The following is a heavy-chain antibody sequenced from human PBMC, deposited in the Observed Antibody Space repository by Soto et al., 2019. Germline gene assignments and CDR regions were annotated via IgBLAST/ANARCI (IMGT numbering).Heavy chain of an antibody. CDR2: IIPIFGTA. J-gene: IGHJ6*02. D-gene: IGHD3-22*01. CDR3: AGGTYYYDSSGYYYYYYYGMDV. V-gene: IGHV1-69*13. Sequence: GASVKVSCKASGGTFSSYAISWVRQAPGQGLEWMGGIIPIFGTANYAQKFQGRVTITADESTSTAYMELSSLRSEDTAVYYCAGGTYYYDSSGYYYYYYYGMDVWGQGTTVTVSS. CDR1: GGTFSSYA.